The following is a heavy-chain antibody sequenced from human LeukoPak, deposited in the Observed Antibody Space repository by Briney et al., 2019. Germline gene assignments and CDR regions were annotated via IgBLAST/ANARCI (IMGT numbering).Heavy chain of an antibody. CDR1: GGSIRSRSYY. V-gene: IGHV4-39*02. Sequence: SETLPLTCTVSGGSIRSRSYYWGWIRHPPGKGLEWIGSIYYSGSTYYNPSLKSRVTISVDTSKNQFSLKLSSVTAADTAVYYCARDQPNYYDSSGQFDYWGQGTLVTVSS. CDR3: ARDQPNYYDSSGQFDY. J-gene: IGHJ4*02. CDR2: IYYSGST. D-gene: IGHD3-22*01.